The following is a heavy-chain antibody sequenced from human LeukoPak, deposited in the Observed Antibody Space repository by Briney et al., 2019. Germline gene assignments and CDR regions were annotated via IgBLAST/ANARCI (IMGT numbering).Heavy chain of an antibody. J-gene: IGHJ3*02. Sequence: SQTLSLTCTVSGGSISSGGYYWSWIRQHPGKGLEWIGYIYYSGSTYYNPSLKSRVTISIDTSMNQFSLKLSSVTAADTAVYFCARDDRGAVADNSFDIWGQGTMVTVSS. D-gene: IGHD4-23*01. V-gene: IGHV4-31*03. CDR2: IYYSGST. CDR1: GGSISSGGYY. CDR3: ARDDRGAVADNSFDI.